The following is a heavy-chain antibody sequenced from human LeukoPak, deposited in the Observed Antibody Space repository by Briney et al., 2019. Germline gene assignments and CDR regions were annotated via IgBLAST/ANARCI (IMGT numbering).Heavy chain of an antibody. V-gene: IGHV3-30*02. J-gene: IGHJ4*02. CDR1: GFTFSNYG. CDR2: IRYDESTK. Sequence: GGSLRLSCAASGFTFSNYGMHWVRQAPGKGLEWVAFIRYDESTKFYADSVKGRFTISRDNSKTTLYLQMNSLRAEDTAVYYCAKDLPTPYFDYWGQGTLVTVSS. D-gene: IGHD4-23*01. CDR3: AKDLPTPYFDY.